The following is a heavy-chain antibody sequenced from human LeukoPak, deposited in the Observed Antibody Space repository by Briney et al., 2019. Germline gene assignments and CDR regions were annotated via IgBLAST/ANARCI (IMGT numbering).Heavy chain of an antibody. Sequence: GGSLRLSCAASGLTVSSNCMSWVRQAPGKGLEWVSFIYSGGDTYYADSVKGRFTISRDNAKNSLYLQMNSLRAEDTAVYYCARETDNTWAYAFDIWGQGTMVTVSS. CDR2: IYSGGDT. J-gene: IGHJ3*02. CDR1: GLTVSSNC. V-gene: IGHV3-53*01. D-gene: IGHD1-14*01. CDR3: ARETDNTWAYAFDI.